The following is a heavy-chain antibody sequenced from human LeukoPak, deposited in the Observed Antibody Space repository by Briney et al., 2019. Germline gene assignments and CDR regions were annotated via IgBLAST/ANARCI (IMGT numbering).Heavy chain of an antibody. V-gene: IGHV3-23*01. D-gene: IGHD3-22*01. Sequence: PSETLSLTCTVSGGSISSYYWSWIRQPPGKGLEWVSAIGGSGTKTFYAESVKGRFTISRDNSNNILSLQMDSLRAEDTAMYYCAKTNYYDTTDDKPYTTHFDYWGQGALVTVSS. CDR2: IGGSGTKT. CDR1: GGSISSYY. CDR3: AKTNYYDTTDDKPYTTHFDY. J-gene: IGHJ4*02.